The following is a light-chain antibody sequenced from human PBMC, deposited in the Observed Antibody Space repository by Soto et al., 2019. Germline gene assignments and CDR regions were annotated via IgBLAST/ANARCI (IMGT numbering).Light chain of an antibody. V-gene: IGKV3-20*01. CDR3: HHNGSWLT. J-gene: IGKJ4*01. Sequence: IVLTQSPGTLSLSPGERATLSCRASQSVTSSYLDWYQQKPGQAPRLLIYAASSRATGIPDRFSGSGSGTDFTLTISRLEDEDFAVYYLHHNGSWLTFGGGTKLEIK. CDR1: QSVTSSY. CDR2: AAS.